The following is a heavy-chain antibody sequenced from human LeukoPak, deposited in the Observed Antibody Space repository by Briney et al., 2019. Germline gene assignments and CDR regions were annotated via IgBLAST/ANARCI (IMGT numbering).Heavy chain of an antibody. CDR1: GGSISRSDYY. J-gene: IGHJ4*02. CDR3: ARSIYNQLLSFYFDY. V-gene: IGHV4-30-4*01. D-gene: IGHD2-2*01. CDR2: IYYSGIT. Sequence: SETLSLTCSVSGGSISRSDYYWSWIRQPPGKGLEWIGYIYYSGITYYNPSLKSRVTISVDTSKNQFSLKLSSVTAADTAVYYCARSIYNQLLSFYFDYWGQGTLVTVSS.